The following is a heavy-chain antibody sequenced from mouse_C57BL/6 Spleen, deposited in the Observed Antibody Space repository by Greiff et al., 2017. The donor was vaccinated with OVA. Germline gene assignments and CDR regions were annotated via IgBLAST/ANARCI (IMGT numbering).Heavy chain of an antibody. CDR1: GFTFSSYA. D-gene: IGHD1-1*01. V-gene: IGHV5-4*01. CDR2: ISDGGSYT. J-gene: IGHJ2*01. CDR3: ARDYYDSSYYFDY. Sequence: EVNVVESGGGLVKPGGSLKLSCAASGFTFSSYAMSWVRQTPEKRLEWVATISDGGSYTYYTDNVKGRFTISRDNAKNNLYLQMSHLKSEDTALYYCARDYYDSSYYFDYWGQGTTLTVSS.